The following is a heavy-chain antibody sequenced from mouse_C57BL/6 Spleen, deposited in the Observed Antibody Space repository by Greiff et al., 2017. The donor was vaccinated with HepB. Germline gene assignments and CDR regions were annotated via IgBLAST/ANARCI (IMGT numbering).Heavy chain of an antibody. D-gene: IGHD3-3*01. CDR2: IYPGDGDT. CDR1: GYAFSSSW. Sequence: VQLQQSGPELVKPGASVKISCKASGYAFSSSWMNWVKQRPGKGLEWIGRIYPGDGDTNYNGKFKGKATLTADKSSSTAYMQLSSLTSEDSAVYFCAREGDREGCWGQGTTLTVSS. J-gene: IGHJ2*01. CDR3: AREGDREGC. V-gene: IGHV1-82*01.